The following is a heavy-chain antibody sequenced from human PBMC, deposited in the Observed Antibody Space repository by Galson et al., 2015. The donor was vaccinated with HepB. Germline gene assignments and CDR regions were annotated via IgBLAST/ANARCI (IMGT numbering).Heavy chain of an antibody. CDR1: GFAFNTYG. CDR2: ISYDGKHK. V-gene: IGHV3-30*18. J-gene: IGHJ6*01. D-gene: IGHD2/OR15-2a*01. CDR3: AKNPCNTTKCYPGLFYYHYAMDV. Sequence: SLRLSCAASGFAFNTYGMHWVRQSPGKGLEWVAFISYDGKHKYHADAVRGRFTVSRDNSKATVFLQMNSLRLEDTAVFYCAKNPCNTTKCYPGLFYYHYAMDVWGLGTTVTVSS.